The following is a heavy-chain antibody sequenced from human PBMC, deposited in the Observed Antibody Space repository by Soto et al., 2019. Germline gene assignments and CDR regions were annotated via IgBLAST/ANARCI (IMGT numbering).Heavy chain of an antibody. Sequence: QVQLLQSGAEVKKPGASVKVSCKASGYTFTGYYMHWVRQAPGQGLEWMGWINPNSGGTNYAQKFQGWVTMTRDTSISTAYMERSRLRSDDTAVYYCARGIAAAAARGMDVWGQGTTVTVSS. D-gene: IGHD6-13*01. CDR1: GYTFTGYY. V-gene: IGHV1-2*04. CDR3: ARGIAAAAARGMDV. CDR2: INPNSGGT. J-gene: IGHJ6*02.